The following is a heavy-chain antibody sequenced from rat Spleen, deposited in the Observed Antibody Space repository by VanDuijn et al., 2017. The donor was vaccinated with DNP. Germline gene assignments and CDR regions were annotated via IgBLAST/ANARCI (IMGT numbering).Heavy chain of an antibody. CDR3: ARGNLAY. J-gene: IGHJ3*01. Sequence: EVKLVESGGDLVQPGRSLKLSCVASGFTFNNYWMTWIRQVPGKGLEWVASITSSGGSTYYPDSVKGRFTISRDNATNTLYLQMNSLRSEDTASYYCARGNLAYWGQGTLVTVSS. CDR2: ITSSGGST. CDR1: GFTFNNYW. V-gene: IGHV5-31*01.